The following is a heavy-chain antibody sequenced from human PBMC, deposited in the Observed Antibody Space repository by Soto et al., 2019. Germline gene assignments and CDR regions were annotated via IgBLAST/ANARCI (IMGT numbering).Heavy chain of an antibody. Sequence: PSETLSLTCTVSGGSISSYYWSWIRQPPGKGLEWIGYIYYSGSTNYNPSLKSRVTISVDTSKNQFSMKLSSVTAADTAVYYCSTGYCSSTSCPGRYYYYYYMDVWGKGTTVTVSS. V-gene: IGHV4-59*01. D-gene: IGHD2-2*01. CDR2: IYYSGST. J-gene: IGHJ6*03. CDR3: STGYCSSTSCPGRYYYYYYMDV. CDR1: GGSISSYY.